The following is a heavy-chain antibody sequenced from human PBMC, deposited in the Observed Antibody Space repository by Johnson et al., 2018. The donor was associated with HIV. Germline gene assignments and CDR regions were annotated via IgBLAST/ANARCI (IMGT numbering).Heavy chain of an antibody. CDR1: GFTFSSYR. CDR3: ARGVVGVLSNAFDI. V-gene: IGHV3-30*02. Sequence: QVQLVESGGGVVQPGGSLRLSCAASGFTFSSYRMHWVRQAPGKGLEWVAFIRYDGGNKYYADSVKGRFTISRDNSKNTLCLQMNSLRAEDTAVYYCARGVVGVLSNAFDIWGQGTMVIVSS. J-gene: IGHJ3*02. D-gene: IGHD1-26*01. CDR2: IRYDGGNK.